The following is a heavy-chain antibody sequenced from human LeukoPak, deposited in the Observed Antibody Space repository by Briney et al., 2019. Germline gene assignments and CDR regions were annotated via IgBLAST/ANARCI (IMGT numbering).Heavy chain of an antibody. D-gene: IGHD2-15*01. J-gene: IGHJ5*02. Sequence: SVTVSYKASGGTFSSYAISRVRQAPGQGLEGMGRIIPIFGTAHNAQKCKGRVTITTDESTSTAYMELSSLRSEDTAVYYCAREMFSRRKPGYCSGGSCSNWFDPWGQGTLVTVSS. V-gene: IGHV1-69*05. CDR3: AREMFSRRKPGYCSGGSCSNWFDP. CDR1: GGTFSSYA. CDR2: IIPIFGTA.